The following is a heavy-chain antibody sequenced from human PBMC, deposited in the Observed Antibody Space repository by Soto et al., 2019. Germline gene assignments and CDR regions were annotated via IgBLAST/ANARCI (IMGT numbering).Heavy chain of an antibody. Sequence: SETLSLTCSVSGGSTNSRSDYWGWIRQPPGKGLEWIGSVYYSGSTYDNPSLQSRVTISVDTSRNQFSLKLISVTAADTAVYFCARQPRGPGYGERGLYFDYWGQGTLVTVSS. J-gene: IGHJ4*02. V-gene: IGHV4-39*01. CDR2: VYYSGST. D-gene: IGHD3-16*01. CDR1: GGSTNSRSDY. CDR3: ARQPRGPGYGERGLYFDY.